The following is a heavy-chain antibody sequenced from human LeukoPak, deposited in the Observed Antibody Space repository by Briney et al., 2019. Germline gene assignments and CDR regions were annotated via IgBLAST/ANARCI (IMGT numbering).Heavy chain of an antibody. D-gene: IGHD3-16*01. V-gene: IGHV3-7*01. Sequence: GGSLRLSCVASGFTFSNYWMAWVRQAPGKGLQWVANIKQDGSEKYHVESVRGRFTISRDNAKNLLYLLMNSLRAQDTAVYYCASLGYWGQGTLVTVSS. J-gene: IGHJ4*02. CDR3: ASLGY. CDR1: GFTFSNYW. CDR2: IKQDGSEK.